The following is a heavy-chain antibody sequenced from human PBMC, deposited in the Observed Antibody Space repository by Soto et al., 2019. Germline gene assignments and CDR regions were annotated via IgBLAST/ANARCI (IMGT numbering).Heavy chain of an antibody. CDR1: GFTFSSYA. CDR2: ISGSGGST. V-gene: IGHV3-23*01. CDR3: AKDYRNDNWNGGGNWFDP. Sequence: PGGSLRLSCAASGFTFSSYAMSWVRQAPGKGLEWVSAISGSGGSTYYADSVKGRFTISRDNSKNTLYLQMNSLRAEDTAVYYCAKDYRNDNWNGGGNWFDPWGQGTLVTVSS. J-gene: IGHJ5*02. D-gene: IGHD1-1*01.